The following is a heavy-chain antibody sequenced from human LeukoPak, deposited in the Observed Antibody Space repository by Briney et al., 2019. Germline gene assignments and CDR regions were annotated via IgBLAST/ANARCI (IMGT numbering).Heavy chain of an antibody. CDR3: ARDPGGTIFGVVILNNWFDP. V-gene: IGHV3-21*01. J-gene: IGHJ5*02. D-gene: IGHD3-3*01. CDR1: GFTFSSYS. CDR2: ISSSSSYI. Sequence: GGSLRLSCAASGFTFSSYSMNWVRQAPGKGLEWVSSISSSSSYIYYADSVKGRFTISRDNAKNSLYLQMNSLRAEDTAVYYCARDPGGTIFGVVILNNWFDPWGQGTLVTVSS.